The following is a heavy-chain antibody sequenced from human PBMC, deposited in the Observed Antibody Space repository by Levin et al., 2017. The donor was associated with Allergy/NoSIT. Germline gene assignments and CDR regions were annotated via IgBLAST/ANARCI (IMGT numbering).Heavy chain of an antibody. Sequence: SQTLSLTCAVSGGSISSGGYSWSWIRQPPGKGLEWIGNIYLSGSTNDNPSLKSRVTMSVDRSKNQFSRKLSYVTAADTAVYDCARVAGYSYGYYFDYWGPGTLVTVSS. CDR3: ARVAGYSYGYYFDY. CDR1: GGSISSGGYS. CDR2: IYLSGST. V-gene: IGHV4-30-2*01. J-gene: IGHJ4*02. D-gene: IGHD5-18*01.